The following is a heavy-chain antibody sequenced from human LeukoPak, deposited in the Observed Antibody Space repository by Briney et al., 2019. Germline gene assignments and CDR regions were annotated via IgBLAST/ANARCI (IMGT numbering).Heavy chain of an antibody. CDR1: GGSISSSNW. D-gene: IGHD3-9*01. V-gene: IGHV4-4*02. J-gene: IGHJ3*02. Sequence: PSETLSLTCAVSGGSISSSNWWSWVRQPPGKGLEWIGEIYHSGSTNYNPSLKSRVTISVDKSKNQFSLKLSSVTAADTAVYYCARDKIRYLDRITSFGAFDIWGQGTMVTVSS. CDR3: ARDKIRYLDRITSFGAFDI. CDR2: IYHSGST.